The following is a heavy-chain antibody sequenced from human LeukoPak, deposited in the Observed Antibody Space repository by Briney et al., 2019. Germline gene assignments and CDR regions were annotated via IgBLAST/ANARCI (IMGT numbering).Heavy chain of an antibody. CDR1: GGSISSNSYY. J-gene: IGHJ6*04. Sequence: PSETLSLTCAVSGGSISSNSYYWGWIRQPPGKGLEWVSVIYSGSSTYYADSVKGRFTISRDNAKNSLYLQMNSLRAEDTAVYYCAELGITMIGGVWGKGTTVTISS. D-gene: IGHD3-10*02. CDR3: AELGITMIGGV. CDR2: IYSGSST. V-gene: IGHV3-53*03.